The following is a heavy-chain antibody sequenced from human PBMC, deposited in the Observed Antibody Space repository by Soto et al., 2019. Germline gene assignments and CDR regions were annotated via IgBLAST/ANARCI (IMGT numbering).Heavy chain of an antibody. J-gene: IGHJ4*02. CDR1: GESISSSSYY. V-gene: IGHV4-39*01. Sequence: WETLSLTCIVSGESISSSSYYWGWIRQPPGKGLEWIGSIYYSGRTYYNPSFKSRVTISIDTSKNQFSLKLSSVTATDTAVYYCARQRTTVVTQAYFDHWGQGALVTVSS. CDR2: IYYSGRT. CDR3: ARQRTTVVTQAYFDH. D-gene: IGHD2-21*02.